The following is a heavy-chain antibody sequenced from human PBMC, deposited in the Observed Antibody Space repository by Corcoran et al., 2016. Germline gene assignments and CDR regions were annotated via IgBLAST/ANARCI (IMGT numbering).Heavy chain of an antibody. CDR2: VNLSGGT. J-gene: IGHJ4*02. CDR1: GGSFSGYY. V-gene: IGHV4-34*01. CDR3: ARGSIAARCNC. D-gene: IGHD6-13*01. Sequence: QVQLQQWGARRLKPSETLSLTGAVYGGSFSGYYWTWTRQPPGKGREWIGEVNLSGGTSYSPSLSSRVTISVETSKNKLSLDLTSVTAADTAVYYCARGSIAARCNCWGQGTLVTVSS.